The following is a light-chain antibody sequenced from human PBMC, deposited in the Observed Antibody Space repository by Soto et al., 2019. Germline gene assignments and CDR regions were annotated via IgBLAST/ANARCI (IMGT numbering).Light chain of an antibody. CDR3: QQDFSYPLT. CDR1: KGISTD. V-gene: IGKV1-6*01. Sequence: AVQLTQSPSSLSASVGDRVTITCRASKGISTDLGWYQQSPWKAPKVVIVGASTLQSGVPSRFSGSGSCTDFTLTIRSLQPEASATYYCQQDFSYPLTFGRGTKVEIK. CDR2: GAS. J-gene: IGKJ1*01.